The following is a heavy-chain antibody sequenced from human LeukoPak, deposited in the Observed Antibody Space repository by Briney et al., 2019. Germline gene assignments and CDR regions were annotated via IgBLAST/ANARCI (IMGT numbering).Heavy chain of an antibody. CDR1: GFTFDAYA. CDR3: AVDLYSSVWYGAFDM. V-gene: IGHV3-9*01. Sequence: PGRSLRLSCAASGFTFDAYAMHWVRQAPGKGLVWVSDISWNSGTIGYADAVKGRFTISRDNAKNSLYLQMNSLRAEDTALYFCAVDLYSSVWYGAFDMWGQGTMVTVST. J-gene: IGHJ3*02. D-gene: IGHD6-19*01. CDR2: ISWNSGTI.